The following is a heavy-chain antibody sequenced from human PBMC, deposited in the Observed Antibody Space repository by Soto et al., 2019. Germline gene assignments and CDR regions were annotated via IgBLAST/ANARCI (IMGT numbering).Heavy chain of an antibody. CDR2: ISAYNGNT. V-gene: IGHV1-18*04. J-gene: IGHJ4*02. CDR1: GYTFTSYY. CDR3: ARSAAGTWPPFDY. D-gene: IGHD6-13*01. Sequence: ASVKVSCKASGYTFTSYYMHWVRQAPGQGLEWMGWISAYNGNTNYAQKLQGRVTMTTDTSTSTAYMELRSLRSDDTAVYYCARSAAGTWPPFDYWGQGTLVTVSS.